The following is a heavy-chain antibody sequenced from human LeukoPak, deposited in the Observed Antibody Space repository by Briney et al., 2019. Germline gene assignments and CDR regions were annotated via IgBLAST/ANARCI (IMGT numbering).Heavy chain of an antibody. D-gene: IGHD3-10*01. V-gene: IGHV4-34*01. CDR2: VNHSGST. CDR3: ARLFNWFDP. J-gene: IGHJ5*02. Sequence: SETLSLTCAVYGGSFSGNYWSWIRQPPGRGLEWIGDVNHSGSTNYNPSLKSRVTMSVATSKNQFSLKLSSVTAADTAVYYCARLFNWFDPWGQGTLVTVSS. CDR1: GGSFSGNY.